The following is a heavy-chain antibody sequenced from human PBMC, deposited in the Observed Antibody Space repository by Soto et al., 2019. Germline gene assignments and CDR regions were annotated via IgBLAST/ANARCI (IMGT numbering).Heavy chain of an antibody. CDR3: TTAHPRGPDY. Sequence: EVQLVESGGGLVKPGESLRLSCAASGLSFSNAWMNWVRQAPGKGLEWVGQIRSKTDGGTIFYPAPVKDRLIISRDDSRNTLYLQMNSLKTEDTAVYYCTTAHPRGPDYWGQGTLVTVST. V-gene: IGHV3-15*01. D-gene: IGHD5-12*01. CDR1: GLSFSNAW. J-gene: IGHJ4*02. CDR2: IRSKTDGGTI.